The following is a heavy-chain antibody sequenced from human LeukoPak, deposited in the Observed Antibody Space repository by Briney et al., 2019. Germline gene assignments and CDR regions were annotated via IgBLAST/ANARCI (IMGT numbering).Heavy chain of an antibody. D-gene: IGHD1-26*01. V-gene: IGHV3-30*03. CDR2: ISDDGNNK. CDR3: ARDLIVGATNFDY. CDR1: GFTFTNFA. Sequence: GRSLRLSCAASGFTFTNFAMHWVRQAPGKGLEWVTVISDDGNNKYFADSVKGRFTISRDNSKNTLYLQMNSLRAEDTAVYYCARDLIVGATNFDYWGQGTLVTVSS. J-gene: IGHJ4*02.